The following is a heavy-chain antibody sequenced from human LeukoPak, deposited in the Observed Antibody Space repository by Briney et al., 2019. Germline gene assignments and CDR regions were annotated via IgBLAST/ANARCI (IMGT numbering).Heavy chain of an antibody. CDR3: AKDYGSRF. CDR2: ISGAGGST. V-gene: IGHV3-23*01. Sequence: GGSLRLSCAASGFTFSSYAMSWVRQAPGKGLGWVSGISGAGGSTYYADSVKGRFTISRDNSKDTLYLQMNSLRAEDTAVYYCAKDYGSRFWGQGTLVTVSS. CDR1: GFTFSSYA. J-gene: IGHJ4*02. D-gene: IGHD3-10*01.